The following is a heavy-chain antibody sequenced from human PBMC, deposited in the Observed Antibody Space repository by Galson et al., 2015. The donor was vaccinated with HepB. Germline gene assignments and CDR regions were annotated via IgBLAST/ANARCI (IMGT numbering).Heavy chain of an antibody. V-gene: IGHV1-18*01. CDR2: ISAYNGNA. D-gene: IGHD3-22*01. CDR3: ARALTSYYYDSSGYYEGANWFDP. J-gene: IGHJ5*02. Sequence: SVKVSCKASGYTFTSYGISWVRQAPGQGLEWMGWISAYNGNANYAQKLQGRVTMTTDTSTSTAYMELRSLRSDDTAVYYCARALTSYYYDSSGYYEGANWFDPWGQGTLVTVSS. CDR1: GYTFTSYG.